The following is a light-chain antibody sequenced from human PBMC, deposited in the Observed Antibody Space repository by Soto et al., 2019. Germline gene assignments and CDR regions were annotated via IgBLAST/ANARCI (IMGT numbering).Light chain of an antibody. CDR3: AAWDASLNGYV. Sequence: QSVLTQPPSASGTPGQRVTISCSGSSSNIGSKTVNWYQQLPGTVPKLLIYNSYQRASGVPDRFSGSKSGTSASLAISGLQSEDEADYYCAAWDASLNGYVFGTGTKVTVL. V-gene: IGLV1-44*01. J-gene: IGLJ1*01. CDR1: SSNIGSKT. CDR2: NSY.